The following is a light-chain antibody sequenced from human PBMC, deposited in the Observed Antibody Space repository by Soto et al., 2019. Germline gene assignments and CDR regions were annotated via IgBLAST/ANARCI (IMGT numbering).Light chain of an antibody. J-gene: IGLJ1*01. CDR3: QSYDNRMSAYV. Sequence: QSVLTQPPSVSGAPGQWVTISCTGSSSNIGAGYDLHWYQQLPGTAPKLLIYDNSNRPSGVPDRFSGSKSGTSASLAITGLQAEDEADYYCQSYDNRMSAYVFGTGTKVTVL. V-gene: IGLV1-40*01. CDR1: SSNIGAGYD. CDR2: DNS.